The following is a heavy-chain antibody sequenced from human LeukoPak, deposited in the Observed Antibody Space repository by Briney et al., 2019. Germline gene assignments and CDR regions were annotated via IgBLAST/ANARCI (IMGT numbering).Heavy chain of an antibody. CDR1: RGSIMTTHW. CDR2: IYHTGTT. J-gene: IGHJ4*02. Sequence: SETLSLTCTLSRGSIMTTHWWSWVRQPPGKGLEWIGEIYHTGTTNYSPSLKSRLTISVDQSRIQFSLRLSSVTAADTATYYCAAWGVDYGGNFDYSDYWGQGTLVTVSS. V-gene: IGHV4-4*02. D-gene: IGHD4-23*01. CDR3: AAWGVDYGGNFDYSDY.